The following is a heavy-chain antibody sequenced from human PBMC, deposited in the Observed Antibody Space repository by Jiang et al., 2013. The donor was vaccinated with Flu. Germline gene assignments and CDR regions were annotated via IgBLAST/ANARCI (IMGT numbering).Heavy chain of an antibody. CDR1: GDSVSSNSAA. D-gene: IGHD1-20*01. Sequence: AISGDSVSSNSAAWNWIRQSPSRGLEWLGRTYYRSKWYNDYAVSVKSRITINPDTSKNQFSLQLNSVTPEDTAVYYCARDLGEVNWPHPFDYWGQGTLVTVSS. V-gene: IGHV6-1*01. CDR3: ARDLGEVNWPHPFDY. CDR2: TYYRSKWYN. J-gene: IGHJ4*02.